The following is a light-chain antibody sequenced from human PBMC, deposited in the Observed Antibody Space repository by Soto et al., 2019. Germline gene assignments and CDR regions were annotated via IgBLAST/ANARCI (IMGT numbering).Light chain of an antibody. CDR3: QQYSDWPPT. CDR2: GAS. J-gene: IGKJ1*01. CDR1: QSVSIN. Sequence: EIVVTQSPATLSVSPGERATLSCRASQSVSINLACYQQKPGQAPRLLINGASTRATGIPARFSGSGSGTEFSLTISSLQSEDFAVYYCQQYSDWPPTFGQGTKVDI. V-gene: IGKV3-15*01.